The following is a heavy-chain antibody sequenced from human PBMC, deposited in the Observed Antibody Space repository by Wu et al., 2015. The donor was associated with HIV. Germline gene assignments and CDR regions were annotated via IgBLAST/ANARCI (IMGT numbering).Heavy chain of an antibody. J-gene: IGHJ2*01. CDR1: GYSFSDYH. CDR2: THPNSGNT. CDR3: AKADQRGYDYGHWYFDF. V-gene: IGHV1-8*02. D-gene: IGHD5-18*01. Sequence: QVQLVQSGAEVKKPGASVKVSCKASGYSFSDYHIHWVRQATGQGLEWMGWTHPNSGNTGYALKFLGRVILTTNTSINTAYMEMTSLKTDDTAVYYCAKADQRGYDYGHWYFDFWGRGTLVTVSS.